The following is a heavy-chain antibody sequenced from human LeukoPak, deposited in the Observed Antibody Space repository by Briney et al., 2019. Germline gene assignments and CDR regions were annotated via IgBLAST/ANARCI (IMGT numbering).Heavy chain of an antibody. J-gene: IGHJ4*02. V-gene: IGHV3-9*01. CDR2: ISLNSGSI. Sequence: GGSLRLSCAASGFTFDDYAMHWVRQAPGKGLEWVSGISLNSGSIGYADSVKGRFTISRDNAKNSLYLQMNSLRAEDTALYYCAKDGQPTVTTVDYWGQGTLVTVSS. CDR3: AKDGQPTVTTVDY. D-gene: IGHD4-17*01. CDR1: GFTFDDYA.